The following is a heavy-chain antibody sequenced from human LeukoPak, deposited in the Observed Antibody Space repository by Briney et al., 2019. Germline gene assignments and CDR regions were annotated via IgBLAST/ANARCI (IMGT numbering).Heavy chain of an antibody. V-gene: IGHV3-23*01. J-gene: IGHJ4*02. Sequence: VGSLRLSCAASRYTFTNYAMRWVRQAPGKGLEWVSAINGSVGSTDYAQTLQGRVTISRDKAKNPLYLQMSSLRAEDTALYYCGRCLLRYLDWFMGFFDSWGQGTLVTVSS. CDR3: GRCLLRYLDWFMGFFDS. CDR1: RYTFTNYA. D-gene: IGHD3-9*01. CDR2: INGSVGST.